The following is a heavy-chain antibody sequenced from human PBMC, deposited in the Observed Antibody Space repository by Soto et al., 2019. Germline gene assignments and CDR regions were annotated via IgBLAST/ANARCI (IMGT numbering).Heavy chain of an antibody. J-gene: IGHJ4*02. Sequence: EVQLVESGGGLVQPGGSLKLSCAASGFTFSGSTMHWVRQASGKGLEWIGRIRSNAKNYATTYAASMKGRFTIHRDDSDNTAYLQMNSLKTEDTALYYCTNEGSAHDYWGQGTLVTVSS. CDR1: GFTFSGST. CDR3: TNEGSAHDY. CDR2: IRSNAKNYAT. V-gene: IGHV3-73*02.